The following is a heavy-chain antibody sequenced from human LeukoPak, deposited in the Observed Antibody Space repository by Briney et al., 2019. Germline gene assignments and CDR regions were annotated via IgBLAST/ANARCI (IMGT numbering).Heavy chain of an antibody. V-gene: IGHV4-31*03. CDR2: IYYSGST. Sequence: PSQTLSLTCTVSGGSISSGGYYWSWIPQHPGKGREWVGYIYYSGSTYYNPSLKSRVTISVDTSKNQFSLKLSSVTAADTAVYYCASYEYSSGWYYFDYWGQGTLVTVSS. CDR3: ASYEYSSGWYYFDY. J-gene: IGHJ4*02. CDR1: GGSISSGGYY. D-gene: IGHD6-19*01.